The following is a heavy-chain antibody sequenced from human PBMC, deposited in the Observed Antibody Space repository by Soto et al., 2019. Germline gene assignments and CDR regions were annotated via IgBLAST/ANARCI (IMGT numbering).Heavy chain of an antibody. D-gene: IGHD3-10*01. CDR1: GGSITSGGYC. CDR2: IYYSGST. Sequence: QVQLQESGPGLVKPSQTLSLTCTVSGGSITSGGYCWTWIRQHPVKGLEWMGHIYYSGSTSYNPSPKRRIPISIDTSKNQFSLKLTSVTAADTAVYYCARDGDYFGSGSPPLLSTWGQGTLVTVSS. J-gene: IGHJ4*02. V-gene: IGHV4-31*03. CDR3: ARDGDYFGSGSPPLLST.